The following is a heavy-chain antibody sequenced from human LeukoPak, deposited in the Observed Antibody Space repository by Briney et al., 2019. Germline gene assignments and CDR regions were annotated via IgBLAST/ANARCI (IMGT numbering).Heavy chain of an antibody. V-gene: IGHV1-69*01. CDR3: ATDSAGWYSGGFDY. Sequence: GSSVKGSCKASGGTFSSYAISWVRQAPGQGLEWMGGIIPIFGTANYAQKFQGRVTITADESTSTAYMELSSLRSEDTAVYYCATDSAGWYSGGFDYWGQGTLVTVSS. CDR2: IIPIFGTA. D-gene: IGHD6-19*01. J-gene: IGHJ4*02. CDR1: GGTFSSYA.